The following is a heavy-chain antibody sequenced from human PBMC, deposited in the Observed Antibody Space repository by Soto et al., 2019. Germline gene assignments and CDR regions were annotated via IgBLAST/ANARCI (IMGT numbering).Heavy chain of an antibody. D-gene: IGHD1-7*01. V-gene: IGHV3-30*03. CDR1: GFSFTNYG. CDR2: ISYDGNNK. J-gene: IGHJ4*02. CDR3: ARYNWNCGIDY. Sequence: QEHLVESGGGVVQPGRSLRLSCAASGFSFTNYGMHWVRQAPGKGLEWVAVISYDGNNKHYADSVKGRFTISRDTSNNTVSLQMYSLRSDDTAVYYCARYNWNCGIDYWGQGTLVTVSS.